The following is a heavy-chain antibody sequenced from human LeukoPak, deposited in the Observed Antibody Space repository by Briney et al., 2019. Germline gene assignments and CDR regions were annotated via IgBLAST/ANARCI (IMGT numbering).Heavy chain of an antibody. CDR3: ARVTMVRGPFDY. V-gene: IGHV4-34*01. J-gene: IGHJ4*02. D-gene: IGHD3-10*01. CDR1: GGSFSGYY. Sequence: SETLSLTCAVYGGSFSGYYWSWIRQPPGKGLEWIGEINHSGSTNYNPSLKSRVTISVDTSKNQFSLKLSSVTAADTAVYYCARVTMVRGPFDYWGQGTLVTVSS. CDR2: INHSGST.